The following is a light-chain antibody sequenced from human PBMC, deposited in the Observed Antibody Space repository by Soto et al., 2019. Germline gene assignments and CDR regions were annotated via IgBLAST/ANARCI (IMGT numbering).Light chain of an antibody. Sequence: DIQMTQSPSSLSASVGDRVTITCRASQSISSYLNWYQQKPGKAPKVLIYAASSLQSGVPSRFSGIGSGTDFTLRISSMKTEDFENYYCQQSYSTPPGTFGQGT. J-gene: IGKJ1*01. CDR1: QSISSY. CDR2: AAS. CDR3: QQSYSTPPGT. V-gene: IGKV1-39*01.